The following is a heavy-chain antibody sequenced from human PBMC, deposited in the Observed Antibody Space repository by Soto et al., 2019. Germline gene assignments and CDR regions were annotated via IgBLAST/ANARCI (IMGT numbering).Heavy chain of an antibody. Sequence: QITLKESGPTLVKPTQTLTLTCTFSGFSLSTSGVGVGWIRQPPGKALEWLALIYCDDDKRYSPSLKSRLTITKDTSKNQVVLTMTNMDPVDTATYYCAHSIRYFDWLHRYFDYWGQGTLVTVSS. CDR1: GFSLSTSGVG. CDR2: IYCDDDK. J-gene: IGHJ4*02. V-gene: IGHV2-5*02. D-gene: IGHD3-9*01. CDR3: AHSIRYFDWLHRYFDY.